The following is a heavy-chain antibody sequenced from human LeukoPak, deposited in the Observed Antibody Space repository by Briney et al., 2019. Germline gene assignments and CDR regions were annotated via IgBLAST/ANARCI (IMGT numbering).Heavy chain of an antibody. CDR1: GYTFTSYD. Sequence: ASVKVSCKASGYTFTSYDINWVRQATGQGLEWMGWMNPNSGNTGYAQKFQGRVTITRNTSISTAYMELSSLRSEDTAVHYCARGEMATIKFDYWGQGTLVTVSS. J-gene: IGHJ4*02. CDR2: MNPNSGNT. D-gene: IGHD5-24*01. V-gene: IGHV1-8*03. CDR3: ARGEMATIKFDY.